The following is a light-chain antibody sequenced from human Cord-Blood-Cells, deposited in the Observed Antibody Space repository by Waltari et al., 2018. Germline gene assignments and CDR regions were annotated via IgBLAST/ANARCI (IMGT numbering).Light chain of an antibody. V-gene: IGKV4-1*01. Sequence: DIMMTQSPDSLAVSLGERATINCKSSQSVLYSSNNKNYLAWYQQKPGQPPKLLIYWASTRESGVPDRFSGSGSGTDFTLTISSPQAEDVAVYYCQQYYSTPPSFGQGTKLEIK. CDR2: WAS. CDR1: QSVLYSSNNKNY. J-gene: IGKJ2*01. CDR3: QQYYSTPPS.